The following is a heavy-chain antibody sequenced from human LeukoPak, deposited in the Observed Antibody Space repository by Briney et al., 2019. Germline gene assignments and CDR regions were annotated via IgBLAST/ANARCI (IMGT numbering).Heavy chain of an antibody. Sequence: SETLSLTCAVYGGSFSGYYWSWIRQPPGKGLEWIGEINHSGSTNYNPSLKSRVTISVDTSKNQFSLKLSSVTAADMAVYYCARGAVQQLVRYYYYGMDVWGQGTTVTVSS. CDR2: INHSGST. CDR1: GGSFSGYY. V-gene: IGHV4-34*01. J-gene: IGHJ6*02. D-gene: IGHD6-6*01. CDR3: ARGAVQQLVRYYYYGMDV.